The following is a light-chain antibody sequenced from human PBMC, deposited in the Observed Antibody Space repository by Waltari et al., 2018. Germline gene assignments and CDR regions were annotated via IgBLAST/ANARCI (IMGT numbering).Light chain of an antibody. CDR2: EVS. J-gene: IGLJ1*01. Sequence: QSALTQPASVSGSPGQSITISCTGTTSPVGSYTLISWYQHHPGKAPKPIIFEVSARPSGVSNRFSGSKSGNTASLTISGLQAEDEADYHCCSYAGNSIYVFGTGTRVTVL. V-gene: IGLV2-23*02. CDR1: TSPVGSYTL. CDR3: CSYAGNSIYV.